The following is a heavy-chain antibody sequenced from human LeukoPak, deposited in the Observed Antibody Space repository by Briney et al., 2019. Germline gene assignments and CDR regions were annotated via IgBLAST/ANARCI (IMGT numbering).Heavy chain of an antibody. J-gene: IGHJ4*02. CDR1: GYTFTSYD. Sequence: ASVKVSCKASGYTFTSYDINWVRQATGQGLEWMGWMNPNSGNTGYAQKFQGRVTMTRNTSISTAYMELSSLRSEDTAVYYCARGQSSSWSWTPNYWGQGTLVTVSS. CDR3: ARGQSSSWSWTPNY. CDR2: MNPNSGNT. V-gene: IGHV1-8*01. D-gene: IGHD6-13*01.